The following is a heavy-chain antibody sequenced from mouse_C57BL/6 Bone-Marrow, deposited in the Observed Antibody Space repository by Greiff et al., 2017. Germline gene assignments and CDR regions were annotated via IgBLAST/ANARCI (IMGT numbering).Heavy chain of an antibody. CDR2: IYPRSGNT. CDR1: GYTFTSSG. V-gene: IGHV1-81*01. CDR3: ARKGDYGSGYWYFDV. J-gene: IGHJ1*03. D-gene: IGHD1-1*01. Sequence: VQLQQSGAELARPGASVKLSCKASGYTFTSSGISWVKQRTGQGLEWIGEIYPRSGNTYYNEKFKGKATLTADKSSSTAYMELRRLTSEDSAVYFGARKGDYGSGYWYFDVWGTGTTVTVSS.